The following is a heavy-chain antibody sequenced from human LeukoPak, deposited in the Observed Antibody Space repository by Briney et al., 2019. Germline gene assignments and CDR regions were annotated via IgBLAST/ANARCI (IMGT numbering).Heavy chain of an antibody. Sequence: GGSLRLSCAASGFTFDSYMMTWVRQAPGKGLEWVSSISRSSTYIYYADSVKGRFTISRDNAKNSLYLQMNSLRAEDTAVYYCARGRGGWYYYDSSGYSPSNFDYWGQGTLVTVSS. V-gene: IGHV3-21*01. CDR1: GFTFDSYM. J-gene: IGHJ4*02. CDR3: ARGRGGWYYYDSSGYSPSNFDY. CDR2: ISRSSTYI. D-gene: IGHD3-22*01.